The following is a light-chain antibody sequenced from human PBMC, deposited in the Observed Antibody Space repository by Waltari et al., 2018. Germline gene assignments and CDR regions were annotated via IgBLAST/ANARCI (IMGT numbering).Light chain of an antibody. J-gene: IGKJ1*01. CDR2: DAS. CDR1: QNINKG. CDR3: QHYNTYPPT. V-gene: IGKV1-5*01. Sequence: DIQMTQSPSTLSASVGDRVTVTCRASQNINKGLVWYQQKPGKAPNLLIYDASTLQSGVPSRFSGSGFGTEFTLAISSLQPEDFATYFCQHYNTYPPTFGQGTRVELK.